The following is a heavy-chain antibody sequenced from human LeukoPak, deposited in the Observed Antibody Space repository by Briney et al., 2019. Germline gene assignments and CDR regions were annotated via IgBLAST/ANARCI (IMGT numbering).Heavy chain of an antibody. CDR2: INGGGRDT. D-gene: IGHD5-24*01. V-gene: IGHV3-23*01. CDR1: GFTFSHYA. Sequence: GGSLRLSCAASGFTFSHYAMSWVRQAPGKGLEWVSAINGGGRDTYYADSVKGRFTISRDNSKDTLYLQMNTLRAGDTAVYCCATGGRHVYNWGQGTLVTVSS. J-gene: IGHJ4*02. CDR3: ATGGRHVYN.